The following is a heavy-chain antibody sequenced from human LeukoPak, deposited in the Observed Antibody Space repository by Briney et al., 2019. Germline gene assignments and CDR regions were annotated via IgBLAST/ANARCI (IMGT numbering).Heavy chain of an antibody. Sequence: GGSLTLSCAASGFSFSGSAMHWVRQAAGKGLEWVGRIRSKVDSYATAYAASVKGRFTISRDDSKNTTYLQMNNLKTEDTAVYYCSSDGLVVGSSTKEQYGMDVWGQGTTVTISS. CDR1: GFSFSGSA. V-gene: IGHV3-73*01. D-gene: IGHD3/OR15-3a*01. CDR2: IRSKVDSYAT. J-gene: IGHJ6*02. CDR3: SSDGLVVGSSTKEQYGMDV.